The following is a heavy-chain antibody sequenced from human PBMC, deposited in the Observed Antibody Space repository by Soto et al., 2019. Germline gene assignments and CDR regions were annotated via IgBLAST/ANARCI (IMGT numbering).Heavy chain of an antibody. Sequence: SQTLSLTCAVYGDSVSTNSAAWNWIRQSPSRGLEWLGRTYYRSKWYNDYAVSVKSRININADTSKNQISLQLNSVTPEDTAVYYCARAGPDYYYYGLDVWGQGTTVTVSS. CDR2: TYYRSKWYN. V-gene: IGHV6-1*01. D-gene: IGHD3-10*01. CDR1: GDSVSTNSAA. J-gene: IGHJ6*02. CDR3: ARAGPDYYYYGLDV.